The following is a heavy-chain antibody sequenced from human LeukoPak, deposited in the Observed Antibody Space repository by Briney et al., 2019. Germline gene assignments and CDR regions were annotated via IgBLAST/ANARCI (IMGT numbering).Heavy chain of an antibody. Sequence: ASVKVSCKASGYTFTGYYMHWVRQAPGQGLEWMGWISPNSGGTNYAQKFQGRVTMTRDTSISTAYMELSRLRSDDTAVYYCARGRITMVRGVISPFDPWGQGTLVTVSS. CDR1: GYTFTGYY. D-gene: IGHD3-10*01. J-gene: IGHJ5*02. CDR2: ISPNSGGT. CDR3: ARGRITMVRGVISPFDP. V-gene: IGHV1-2*02.